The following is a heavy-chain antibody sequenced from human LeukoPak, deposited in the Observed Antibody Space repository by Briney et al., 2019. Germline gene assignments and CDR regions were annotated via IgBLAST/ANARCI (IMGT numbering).Heavy chain of an antibody. CDR3: ARDYVASSTSVWSYYYLDV. V-gene: IGHV1-46*01. J-gene: IGHJ6*03. CDR1: GYTFSSHY. Sequence: GALVKVSCKASGYTFSSHYLHWVRQAPGQGLEWMGMINPSGGYTKYAQTFQGRVTVTSDTSTSTVYMELSSLRSDDTAVYYCARDYVASSTSVWSYYYLDVWGKGTTVTVSS. CDR2: INPSGGYT. D-gene: IGHD2-2*01.